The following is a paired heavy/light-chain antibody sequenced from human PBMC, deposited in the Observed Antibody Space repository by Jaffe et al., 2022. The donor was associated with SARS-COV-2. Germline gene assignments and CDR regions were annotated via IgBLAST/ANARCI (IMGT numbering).Light chain of an antibody. CDR2: DAS. CDR3: QHYHSLPVS. CDR1: QDINYY. J-gene: IGKJ4*01. V-gene: IGKV1-33*01. Sequence: DIQMTQSPSSLSASVGDRVTITCHASQDINYYLNWYQQKPGRAPNLVIYDASRLEKGVPPRFSGSRSGTVFTLTITGLQPEDIGTYFCQHYHSLPVSFGGGTRV.
Heavy chain of an antibody. CDR3: ARDARAPGGYYFDS. V-gene: IGHV1-69*04. D-gene: IGHD3-16*01. CDR2: IMPLFGVA. Sequence: QVQVEQSGTEVKKPGSSVRVSCQTSGGTFNTYTIHWVRQAPGQGLEWVGKIMPLFGVADYAQKFQGRVTITADKASDTAFMEVTRLTSDDTAVYFCARDARAPGGYYFDSWGQGTQVTVSA. J-gene: IGHJ4*02. CDR1: GGTFNTYT.